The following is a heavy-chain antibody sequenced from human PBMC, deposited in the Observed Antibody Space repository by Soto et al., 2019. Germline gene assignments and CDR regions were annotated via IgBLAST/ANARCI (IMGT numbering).Heavy chain of an antibody. J-gene: IGHJ6*02. CDR3: ARGPYYYYYGLDV. V-gene: IGHV4-59*01. CDR2: IYYSGNT. Sequence: ETLSLTCFVSGASISSNYWSWIRQPPGKGLEWIGYIYYSGNTNYNPSLKSRVIISIDTSKNHFFLKLSSVTAADTAVYYCARGPYYYYYGLDVWGQGTTVTVSS. CDR1: GASISSNY.